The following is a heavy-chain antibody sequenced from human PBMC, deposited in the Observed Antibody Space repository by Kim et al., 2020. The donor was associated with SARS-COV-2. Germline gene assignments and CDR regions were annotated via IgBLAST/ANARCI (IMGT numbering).Heavy chain of an antibody. CDR3: AKDIGGDDYVWGSYRWDDDRTAYYYYGMDV. CDR1: GFTFDDYT. V-gene: IGHV3-43*01. Sequence: GGSLRLSCAASGFTFDDYTMHWVRQAPGKGLEWVSLISWDGGSTYYADSVKGRFTISRDNSKNSLYLQMNSLRTEDTALYYCAKDIGGDDYVWGSYRWDDDRTAYYYYGMDVWGQGTTVTVSS. J-gene: IGHJ6*02. CDR2: ISWDGGST. D-gene: IGHD3-16*02.